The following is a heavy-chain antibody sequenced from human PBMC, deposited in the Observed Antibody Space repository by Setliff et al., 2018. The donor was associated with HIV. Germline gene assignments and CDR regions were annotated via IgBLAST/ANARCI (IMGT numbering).Heavy chain of an antibody. CDR1: GYTFTTYA. CDR3: ARDDHSGSPKGFWPWTFDI. Sequence: ASVKVSCKASGYTFTTYAVNWVRQAPGHGLERMGWINTNTGDPTYAQGFTGRFVFSLDTSVNTAYLQISSLKAEDTAVYYCARDDHSGSPKGFWPWTFDIWGQGTMVTVSS. D-gene: IGHD1-26*01. CDR2: INTNTGDP. V-gene: IGHV7-4-1*02. J-gene: IGHJ3*02.